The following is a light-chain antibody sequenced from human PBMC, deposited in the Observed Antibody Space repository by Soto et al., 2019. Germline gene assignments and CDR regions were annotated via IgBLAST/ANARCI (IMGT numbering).Light chain of an antibody. Sequence: QSVLTQPASVSGSPGQSITISCTGTSSDVGGYNYVSWYQQHPGKAPRLMIYEVSNRPSGVSNRFSGSKSGNTASLTISGLQAADEADYYCSSSTASSTYVFGTGTKLTVL. CDR2: EVS. V-gene: IGLV2-14*01. J-gene: IGLJ1*01. CDR1: SSDVGGYNY. CDR3: SSSTASSTYV.